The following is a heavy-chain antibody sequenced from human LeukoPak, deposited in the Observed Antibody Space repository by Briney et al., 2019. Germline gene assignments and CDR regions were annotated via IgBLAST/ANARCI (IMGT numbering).Heavy chain of an antibody. J-gene: IGHJ6*03. CDR3: ARGSNYYYYYYMDV. V-gene: IGHV4-59*12. CDR2: IYYSGST. D-gene: IGHD4-11*01. CDR1: GGSISNYY. Sequence: SETLSLTCPVSGGSISNYYWSWIRQPPGKGLEWIGYIYYSGSTNYNPSLKSRVTISVDTSKNQFSLKLRSVTAADTAVYYCARGSNYYYYYYMDVWGKGTTVTVSS.